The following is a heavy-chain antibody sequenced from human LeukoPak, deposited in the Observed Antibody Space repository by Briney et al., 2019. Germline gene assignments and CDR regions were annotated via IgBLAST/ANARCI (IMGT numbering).Heavy chain of an antibody. CDR1: GGTFSSYA. Sequence: GAAVKVSCKASGGTFSSYAISWVRQAPGQGLEWMGGIIPIFGTANYAQKFQGRVTITADESTSTAYMELSSLRSEDTAVYYCARSVGTGGSYDYYYYMDVWGKGTTVTISS. J-gene: IGHJ6*03. D-gene: IGHD1-26*01. CDR2: IIPIFGTA. V-gene: IGHV1-69*13. CDR3: ARSVGTGGSYDYYYYMDV.